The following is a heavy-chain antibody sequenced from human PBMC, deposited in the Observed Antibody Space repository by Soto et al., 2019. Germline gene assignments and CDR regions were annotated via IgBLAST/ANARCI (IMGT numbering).Heavy chain of an antibody. V-gene: IGHV3-23*01. D-gene: IGHD2-15*01. Sequence: EVQLLESGGGLVQPGGSLRLSCAASEFTFSTYAMSWVRQAPGKGLEWVSSISSGGSTYYADSVKGRFTISRDNSKNTLYLQMNCLRAEDTAVYYCAKDRYGYCSGGSCYIDAFDIWGQGTMVTVSS. J-gene: IGHJ3*02. CDR2: ISSGGST. CDR3: AKDRYGYCSGGSCYIDAFDI. CDR1: EFTFSTYA.